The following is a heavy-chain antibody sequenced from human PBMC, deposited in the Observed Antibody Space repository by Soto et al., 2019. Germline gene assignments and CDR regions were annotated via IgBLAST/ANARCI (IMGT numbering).Heavy chain of an antibody. V-gene: IGHV1-69*02. D-gene: IGHD2-2*01. CDR2: IIPILGIA. J-gene: IGHJ4*02. Sequence: QVQLVQSGAEVKKPGSSVKVSCKASGGTFSSYTISWVRQAPGQGLEWMGRIIPILGIANYAQKFQGRVTIPADKPTSTADMELSSLGSEATAVYYCASRLTTSCDYWGQGTLVTVSS. CDR1: GGTFSSYT. CDR3: ASRLTTSCDY.